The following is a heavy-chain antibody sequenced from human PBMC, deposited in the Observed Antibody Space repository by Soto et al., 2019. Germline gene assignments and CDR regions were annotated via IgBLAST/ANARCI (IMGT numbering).Heavy chain of an antibody. CDR1: GYTLTELS. V-gene: IGHV1-24*01. Sequence: ASVKVSCKVSGYTLTELSMHWVRQTPGKGLEWMGGFDPEDGETIYAQKFQGRVTMTEGTSTDTAYMELSSLRSEDTAVYYCATVVDFWSGYYDYWGQGTLVTVPQ. CDR3: ATVVDFWSGYYDY. J-gene: IGHJ4*02. D-gene: IGHD3-3*01. CDR2: FDPEDGET.